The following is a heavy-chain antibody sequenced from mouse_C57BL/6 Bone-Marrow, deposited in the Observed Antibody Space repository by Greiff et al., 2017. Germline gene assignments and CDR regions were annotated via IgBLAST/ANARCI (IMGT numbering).Heavy chain of an antibody. CDR1: GYTFTSYW. Sequence: QVQLQQPGAELVKPGASVKLSCKASGYTFTSYWMKWVKQRPGQGLEWIGEIDPSDSYTNYNQKFKGKATLTVETYYSTAYMQLSSLTSGDSAVYCCAIYDCYCWFAYGGQGTLVTVSA. CDR3: AIYDCYCWFAY. D-gene: IGHD2-3*01. J-gene: IGHJ3*01. CDR2: IDPSDSYT. V-gene: IGHV1-50*01.